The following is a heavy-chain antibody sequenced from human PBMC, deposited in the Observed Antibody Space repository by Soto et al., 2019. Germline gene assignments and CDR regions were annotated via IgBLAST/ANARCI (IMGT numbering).Heavy chain of an antibody. V-gene: IGHV4-34*01. D-gene: IGHD6-13*01. CDR3: ARGVRGYSSSWYVY. J-gene: IGHJ4*02. CDR1: GGSFSGYY. Sequence: SETLSLTCAVYGGSFSGYYWSWIRQPPGKGLEWMGEINHSGSTNYNPSLKSRVTISVDTSKNQFSLKLSSVTAADTAVYYCARGVRGYSSSWYVYWGQGILVTVSS. CDR2: INHSGST.